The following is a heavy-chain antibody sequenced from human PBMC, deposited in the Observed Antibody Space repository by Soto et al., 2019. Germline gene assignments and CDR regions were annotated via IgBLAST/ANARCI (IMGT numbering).Heavy chain of an antibody. D-gene: IGHD1-7*01. V-gene: IGHV3-30*18. Sequence: PGGSLRLCCAASGFTFSSYGMHWVRQAPGKGLEWVAVISYDGSNKYYADSVKGRFTIPRDNSKNTLYLQMNSLRAEDTAVYYCAKARNSRDLDVWGQGTTVTVSS. CDR2: ISYDGSNK. CDR3: AKARNSRDLDV. CDR1: GFTFSSYG. J-gene: IGHJ6*02.